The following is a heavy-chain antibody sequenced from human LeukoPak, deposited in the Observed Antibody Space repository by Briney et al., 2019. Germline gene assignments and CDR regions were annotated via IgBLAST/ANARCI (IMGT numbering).Heavy chain of an antibody. CDR3: ARAPNGGLPGGY. D-gene: IGHD7-27*01. CDR2: INPSDGST. CDR1: GCTFTTYY. J-gene: IGHJ4*02. V-gene: IGHV1-46*01. Sequence: ASVKVSCKASGCTFTTYYIRWVRQAPGQGLEWMGIINPSDGSTRYAKKFQGRVTMPRDTSTSTVYMELSSLRSEDTAVYYCARAPNGGLPGGYWGQGTLVTVSS.